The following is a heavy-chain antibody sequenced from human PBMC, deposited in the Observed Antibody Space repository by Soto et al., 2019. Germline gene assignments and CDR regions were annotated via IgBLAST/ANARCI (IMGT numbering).Heavy chain of an antibody. CDR3: KAAVPGGMDV. J-gene: IGHJ6*02. V-gene: IGHV4-34*01. CDR1: GGSFSGYY. D-gene: IGHD3-10*01. CDR2: IYHSGST. Sequence: SDTLSLTCAVYGGSFSGYYWSWIRQPPGKGLEWIGEIYHSGSTHYNPSLKSRDTISVDTSKNQFSLKLSSVTAADTAVYYCKAAVPGGMDVWGQGTTVTVSS.